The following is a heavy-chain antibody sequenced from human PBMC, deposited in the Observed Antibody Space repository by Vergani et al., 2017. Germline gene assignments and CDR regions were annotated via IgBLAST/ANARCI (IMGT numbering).Heavy chain of an antibody. CDR2: IIPIINIA. V-gene: IGHV1-69*08. J-gene: IGHJ4*02. D-gene: IGHD5-18*01. CDR3: ARDNQLDTYEFFDS. Sequence: QVQMVQSGPEVKKPGSSVRVSCKASGDTFTTCTIAWVRQAPGQGFEWMGRIIPIINIANYAQKFEGRVTITADKSTITAYMELTSLTSEDTAIYFCARDNQLDTYEFFDSWGQGTLVTVSS. CDR1: GDTFTTCT.